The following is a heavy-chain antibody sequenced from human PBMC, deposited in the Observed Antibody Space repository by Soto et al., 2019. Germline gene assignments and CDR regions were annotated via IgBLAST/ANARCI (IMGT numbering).Heavy chain of an antibody. CDR2: VDPSDTYT. J-gene: IGHJ4*02. CDR3: ARRVSVAGSYYFDS. V-gene: IGHV5-10-1*01. CDR1: GYSFTTYW. D-gene: IGHD6-19*01. Sequence: EVQLVQSGAEVKKPGESLRISCKGFGYSFTTYWINSVRHMPGKGPEWRGRVDPSDTYTNYSPAFHAHVTTSADKSISTAYLQWSSLKASDTAMYYCARRVSVAGSYYFDSWGQGTLVTVSS.